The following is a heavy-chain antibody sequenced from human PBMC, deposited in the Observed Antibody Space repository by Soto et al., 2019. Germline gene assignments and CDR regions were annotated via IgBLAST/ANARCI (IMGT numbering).Heavy chain of an antibody. Sequence: ASVKVSCKASGYTFTSYGISWVRQAHEQGLEWMGWISAYNGNTNYAQKLQGRVTMTTDTSTSTAYMELRSLRSDDTAVYYCARLTGTNPSYYYYYMDVWGRGTTVTSP. CDR1: GYTFTSYG. CDR2: ISAYNGNT. D-gene: IGHD1-7*01. V-gene: IGHV1-18*01. CDR3: ARLTGTNPSYYYYYMDV. J-gene: IGHJ6*03.